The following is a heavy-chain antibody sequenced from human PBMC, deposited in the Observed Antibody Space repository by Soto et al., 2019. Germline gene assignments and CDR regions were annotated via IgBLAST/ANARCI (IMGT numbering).Heavy chain of an antibody. CDR1: GDSVSSNSAA. Sequence: SQTLSLTCVISGDSVSSNSAAWNWIRQSPSRGLEWLGRTYYRSKWYNDYAVSVKSRITINPDTSKNQFSLQLNSVTPEDTAVYYCVRTNRFYYYYGMDVWGQGTTVTVSS. CDR2: TYYRSKWYN. J-gene: IGHJ6*02. D-gene: IGHD3-3*01. V-gene: IGHV6-1*01. CDR3: VRTNRFYYYYGMDV.